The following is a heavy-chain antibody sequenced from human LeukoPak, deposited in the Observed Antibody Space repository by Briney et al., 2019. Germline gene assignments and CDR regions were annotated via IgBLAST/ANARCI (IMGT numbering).Heavy chain of an antibody. J-gene: IGHJ4*02. CDR1: GFTFSSYG. V-gene: IGHV3-33*01. CDR2: IWFDESNK. CDR3: ARDKGYSYDYVDY. D-gene: IGHD5-18*01. Sequence: GGSLRLSCAASGFTFSSYGMHWVRQAPGKGLEWVAVIWFDESNKYYADSVKGRFTISRDNSENTLYLQMNSLRAEDTAVYYCARDKGYSYDYVDYWGQGTLVTVSS.